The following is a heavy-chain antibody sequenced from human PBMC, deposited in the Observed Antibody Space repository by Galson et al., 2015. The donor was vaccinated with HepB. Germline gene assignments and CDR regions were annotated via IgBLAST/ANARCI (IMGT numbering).Heavy chain of an antibody. CDR1: GFTFSSYS. J-gene: IGHJ4*02. CDR2: ISSSGSTI. V-gene: IGHV3-48*04. CDR3: ARHSSSLDPDY. D-gene: IGHD6-13*01. Sequence: LRLSCAASGFTFSSYSMNWVRQAPGKGLEWVSYISSSGSTIYYADSVKGRFTISRDNAKNSLYLQMNSLRAEDTAVYYCARHSSSLDPDYWGQGTLVTVSS.